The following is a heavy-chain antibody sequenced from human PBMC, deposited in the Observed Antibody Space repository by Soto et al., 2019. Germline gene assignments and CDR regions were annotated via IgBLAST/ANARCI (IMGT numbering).Heavy chain of an antibody. CDR2: ISYDGSNK. Sequence: PGVSLRLSCAASGFTFTSYGMHLVLQAPGKGLEWVSVISYDGSNKYYADSVKGRFTSSRDNSKNTLYLYMTSLRGDDTTVYYFAKIPTSCTSTTCDHHYYAPDVWGEGMTVTV. V-gene: IGHV3-30*18. CDR3: AKIPTSCTSTTCDHHYYAPDV. D-gene: IGHD2-2*01. CDR1: GFTFTSYG. J-gene: IGHJ6*01.